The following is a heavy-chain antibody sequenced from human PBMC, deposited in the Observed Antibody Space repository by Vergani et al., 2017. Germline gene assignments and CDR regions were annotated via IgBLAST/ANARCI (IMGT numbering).Heavy chain of an antibody. CDR3: ARVKVGDSSGQRDY. Sequence: QVQLQESGPGLVKPSQTLSLTCTVSGGSISSGGYYWSWIRQHPGKGLEWIGYIYYSGRTYYNPSLKRRVTISVDTSKNQFSLKLSSVTAADTAVYYCARVKVGDSSGQRDYWGQGTLVTVSS. CDR2: IYYSGRT. CDR1: GGSISSGGYY. V-gene: IGHV4-31*03. D-gene: IGHD3-22*01. J-gene: IGHJ4*02.